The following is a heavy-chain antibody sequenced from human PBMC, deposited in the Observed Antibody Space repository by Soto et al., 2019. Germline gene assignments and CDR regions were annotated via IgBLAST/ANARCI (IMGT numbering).Heavy chain of an antibody. J-gene: IGHJ3*02. V-gene: IGHV4-4*07. CDR3: AREVGHITMIVVAYDAFDI. Sequence: SETLSLTCTVSGGSISSYYWSWIRQPAGKGLEWIGRIYTSGSTNYNPSLKSRVTMSVDTSKNQFSLKLSSVTAADTAVYYCAREVGHITMIVVAYDAFDIWGQGTMVTVSS. CDR1: GGSISSYY. D-gene: IGHD3-22*01. CDR2: IYTSGST.